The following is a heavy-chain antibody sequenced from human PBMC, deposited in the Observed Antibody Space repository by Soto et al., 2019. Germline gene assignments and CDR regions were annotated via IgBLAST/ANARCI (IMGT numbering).Heavy chain of an antibody. CDR3: ARGTSVRGVLVPFDY. J-gene: IGHJ4*02. V-gene: IGHV4-61*01. CDR2: IYYSGST. Sequence: SETLSLTCTVSGGSVSSGSYYWSWVRQPPGKGLEWIAYIYYSGSTNYNPSLKSRVTISVDRSKNQFSLSLTSVTAADTAVYYCARGTSVRGVLVPFDYWGQGTLVTVSS. D-gene: IGHD3-10*01. CDR1: GGSVSSGSYY.